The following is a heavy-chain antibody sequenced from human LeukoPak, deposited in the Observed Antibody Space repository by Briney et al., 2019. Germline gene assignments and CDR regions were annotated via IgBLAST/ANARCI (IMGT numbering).Heavy chain of an antibody. J-gene: IGHJ4*02. D-gene: IGHD3-10*01. CDR1: GFTFDDYA. V-gene: IGHV3-9*01. CDR2: ISWNGGSI. CDR3: AKGIEDYYGSGSYYTGFDY. Sequence: GRSLRLSCAASGFTFDDYAMRWVRQAPGKGLEWVSGISWNGGSIGYADSVKGRFTISRDNAKNSLYLQMNSLRAEDTALYYCAKGIEDYYGSGSYYTGFDYWGQGTLVTVSS.